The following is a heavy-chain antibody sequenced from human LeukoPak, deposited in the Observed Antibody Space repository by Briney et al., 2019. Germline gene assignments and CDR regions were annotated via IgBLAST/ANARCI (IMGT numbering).Heavy chain of an antibody. J-gene: IGHJ2*01. D-gene: IGHD4-17*01. CDR3: ARDREGYGDRGYFDL. CDR1: GFTFSSYE. V-gene: IGHV3-48*01. Sequence: GGSLRLSCAASGFTFSSYEMNWVRQAPGKGLEWVSYISSSSSTIYYADSVKGRFTISRDNAKNSLYLQMNSLRAEDTAVYYCARDREGYGDRGYFDLWGRGTLVTVSS. CDR2: ISSSSSTI.